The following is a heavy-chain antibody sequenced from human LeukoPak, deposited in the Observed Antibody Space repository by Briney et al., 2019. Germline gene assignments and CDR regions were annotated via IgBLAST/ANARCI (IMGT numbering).Heavy chain of an antibody. V-gene: IGHV1-69*13. CDR1: GGTFSSYA. CDR3: AAWMVAARPGAFDI. D-gene: IGHD6-6*01. CDR2: IIPIFGTA. J-gene: IGHJ3*02. Sequence: SVKVSCKASGGTFSSYAISWVRQAPGQGLEWMGGIIPIFGTANYAQKFQGRVTITADESTSTAYMELSSLRSEDTAVYYCAAWMVAARPGAFDIWGQGTMVTVSS.